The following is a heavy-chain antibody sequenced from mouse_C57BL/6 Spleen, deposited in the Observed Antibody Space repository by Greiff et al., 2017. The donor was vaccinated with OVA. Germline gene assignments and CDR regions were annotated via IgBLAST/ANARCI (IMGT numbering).Heavy chain of an antibody. CDR3: ARYVDPYFDY. Sequence: EVKVVESGGGLVQPGGSLSLSCAASGFTFTDYYMSWVRQPPGKALEWLGFIRNKANGYTTEYSASVKGRFTISRDNSQSILYLQMNALRAEDSATYYCARYVDPYFDYWGQGTTLTVSS. CDR1: GFTFTDYY. J-gene: IGHJ2*01. V-gene: IGHV7-3*01. CDR2: IRNKANGYTT.